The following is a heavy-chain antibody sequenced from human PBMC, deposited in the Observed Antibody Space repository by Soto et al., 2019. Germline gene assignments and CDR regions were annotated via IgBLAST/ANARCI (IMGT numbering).Heavy chain of an antibody. Sequence: EVQLVDSGGGLLQPGGSLRLSCAASGFTFSDHYMDWVRQAPGKGLEWVCRTRNRGNRYTTEYAASVKGRCTVSRDDSKNSRYLQMNSLKTEDTALYSWARVARQYYFDNWGQGTLFTVSP. CDR3: ARVARQYYFDN. D-gene: IGHD4-4*01. V-gene: IGHV3-72*01. CDR1: GFTFSDHY. J-gene: IGHJ4*02. CDR2: TRNRGNRYTT.